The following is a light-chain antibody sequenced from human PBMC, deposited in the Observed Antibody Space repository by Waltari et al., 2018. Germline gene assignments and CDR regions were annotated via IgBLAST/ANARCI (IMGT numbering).Light chain of an antibody. CDR2: GSS. J-gene: IGKJ2*01. CDR1: QSVSSNY. Sequence: EIVLTQSPGPMSVSPGERATLSCRASQSVSSNYLAWYQQRPGQAPRLLIHGSSSRATGIPDRFSGSGSGTDFTLTISRLEPEDFAVYYCQQYGRSWNTFGQGTKLEIK. CDR3: QQYGRSWNT. V-gene: IGKV3-20*01.